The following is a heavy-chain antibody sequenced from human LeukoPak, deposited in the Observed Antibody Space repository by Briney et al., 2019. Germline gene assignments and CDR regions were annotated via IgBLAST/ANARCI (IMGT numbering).Heavy chain of an antibody. J-gene: IGHJ4*02. V-gene: IGHV3-30*18. D-gene: IGHD3-3*01. CDR2: ISYDGSNK. CDR1: GFTFSSYG. Sequence: PGGSLRLSCAASGFTFSSYGMHWVRQAPGKGLGWVAVISYDGSNKYYADSVKGRFTISRDNSKNTLYLQMNSLRAEDTAVYYCAKDWSGGWALDYWGQGTLVTVSS. CDR3: AKDWSGGWALDY.